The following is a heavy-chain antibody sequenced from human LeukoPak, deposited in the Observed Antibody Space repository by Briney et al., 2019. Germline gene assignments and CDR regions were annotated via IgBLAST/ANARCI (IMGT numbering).Heavy chain of an antibody. CDR3: ARCITIFGPCDY. J-gene: IGHJ4*02. Sequence: GGSLRLSCAASGFTFSSYAMHWVRQAPGKGLEWVAVISYDGSNKYYADSVKGRFTISRDNSKNTLYLQMNSLRAEDTAVYYCARCITIFGPCDYWGQGTLVTVSS. CDR2: ISYDGSNK. V-gene: IGHV3-30*14. CDR1: GFTFSSYA. D-gene: IGHD3-3*01.